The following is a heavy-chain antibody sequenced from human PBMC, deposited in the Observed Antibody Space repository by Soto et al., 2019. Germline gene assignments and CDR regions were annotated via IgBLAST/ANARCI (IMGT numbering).Heavy chain of an antibody. D-gene: IGHD4-17*01. V-gene: IGHV3-30-3*01. CDR2: ISYDGSNK. CDR3: VREFKEYNDYGRWYYGMDV. Sequence: GGSLRLSCAASGFTLTSYAIHWVRQAPGKGLEWVAVISYDGSNKYYTDSVKGRFTITRDNSKKTVYLQMNSMRTEDTAVYYCVREFKEYNDYGRWYYGMDVWGQGTTVTVSS. CDR1: GFTLTSYA. J-gene: IGHJ6*02.